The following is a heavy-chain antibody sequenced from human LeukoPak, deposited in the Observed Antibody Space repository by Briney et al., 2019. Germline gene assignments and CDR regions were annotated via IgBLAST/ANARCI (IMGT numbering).Heavy chain of an antibody. J-gene: IGHJ6*02. D-gene: IGHD3-9*01. CDR1: GVSFSGYY. CDR2: INHSGST. Sequence: SETLSLTCAVYGVSFSGYYWSWIRQPPGKGLEWIGEINHSGSTNYNPSLKSRVTISVDTSKNQFSLKLSSVTAADTAVYYCARSRVLRYFDWLLPYYYYYGMDVWGQGTTVTVSS. V-gene: IGHV4-34*01. CDR3: ARSRVLRYFDWLLPYYYYYGMDV.